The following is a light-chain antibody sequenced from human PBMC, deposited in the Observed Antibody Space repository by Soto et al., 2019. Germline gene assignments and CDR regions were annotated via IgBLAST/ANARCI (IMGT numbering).Light chain of an antibody. CDR2: DAS. V-gene: IGKV1-5*01. CDR1: QSIDNW. Sequence: DIQMTQSPSPLSASIGDRVTITCRASQSIDNWLAWYQQKPGKAPHLLIYDASRLETGVPSRFSGSVSGTEFTLTISSLQADDFATYFCQHYNGYPYTFGPGTKLEIK. J-gene: IGKJ2*01. CDR3: QHYNGYPYT.